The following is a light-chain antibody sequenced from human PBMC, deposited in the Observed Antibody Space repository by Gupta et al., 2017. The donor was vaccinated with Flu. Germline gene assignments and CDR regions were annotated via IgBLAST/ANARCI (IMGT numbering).Light chain of an antibody. V-gene: IGLV1-47*03. CDR1: NSNIASNY. J-gene: IGLJ1*01. CDR3: STWDDSLSGYV. Sequence: QSVLTQPHSASGAPGQRVTISCSGSNSNIASNYVYWYQQFAGTAPKLLIYRDDQRPSGVPDRFSGSKSGTSASLAISGLWSEDEADYYCSTWDDSLSGYVFGSGTKVTVL. CDR2: RDD.